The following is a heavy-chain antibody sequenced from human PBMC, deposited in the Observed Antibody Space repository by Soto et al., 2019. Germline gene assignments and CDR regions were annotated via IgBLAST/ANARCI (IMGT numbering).Heavy chain of an antibody. V-gene: IGHV1-69*01. D-gene: IGHD2-21*01. CDR2: ITPTFGTT. CDR1: GGTFSKQS. CDR3: ARWAGSVTYRGFLGPLDY. Sequence: QVQLVQSGAEVKKPGSSVKVSCKASGGTFSKQSITWVRQAPGQGFEWMGGITPTFGTTKFARRFKGRVTITADETTSTAYLERSSLRSEDTAEYYCARWAGSVTYRGFLGPLDYWGQGTKVTGSS. J-gene: IGHJ4*02.